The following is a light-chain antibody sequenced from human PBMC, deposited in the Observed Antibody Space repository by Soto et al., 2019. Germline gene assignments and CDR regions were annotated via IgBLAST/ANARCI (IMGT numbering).Light chain of an antibody. CDR3: QQYNNWPLYT. V-gene: IGKV3-15*01. J-gene: IGKJ2*01. CDR1: QSVSSN. CDR2: GAS. Sequence: EIVMTQSPATLSVPPGERATLSCRASQSVSSNLAWYQQKPGQAPRLIIYGASTRATGIPDRFSGSGSGTEFTLTISSLQSEDFAVYYCQQYNNWPLYTFGQGTKLEIK.